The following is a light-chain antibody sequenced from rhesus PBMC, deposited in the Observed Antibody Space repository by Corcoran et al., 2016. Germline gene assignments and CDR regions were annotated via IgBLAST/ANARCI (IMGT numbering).Light chain of an antibody. CDR2: TAS. J-gene: IGKJ1*01. Sequence: DIQMTQSPSSLSASVGDTVTITCRASQPISTNVNWFQQKPGKAPKLLIYTASSLQSGVPSRFSGSGSGTDFTLTISSLQPEDFAAYYCQHHKSQPWTFGQGPNVEIK. V-gene: IGKV1-28*03. CDR1: QPISTN. CDR3: QHHKSQPWT.